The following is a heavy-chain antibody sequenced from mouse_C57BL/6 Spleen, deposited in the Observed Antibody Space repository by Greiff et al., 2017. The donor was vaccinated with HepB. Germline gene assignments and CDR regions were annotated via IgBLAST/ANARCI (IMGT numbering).Heavy chain of an antibody. CDR2: IYPSDSET. D-gene: IGHD3-3*01. CDR1: GYTFTSYW. Sequence: VKLQQPGAELVRPGSSVKLSCKASGYTFTSYWMDWVKQRPGQGLEWIGNIYPSDSETHYNQKFKDKATLTVDKSSSTAYMQLSSLTSEDSAVYYCARMGDGGYWGQGTTLTVSS. V-gene: IGHV1-61*01. CDR3: ARMGDGGY. J-gene: IGHJ2*01.